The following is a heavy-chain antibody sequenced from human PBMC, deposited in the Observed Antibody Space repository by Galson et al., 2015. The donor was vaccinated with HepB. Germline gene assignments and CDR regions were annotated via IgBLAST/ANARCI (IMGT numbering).Heavy chain of an antibody. CDR1: GYTFTSYA. CDR3: AREVEVAGNKRHYYFDY. CDR2: INAGNGNT. Sequence: SVKVSCKAPGYTFTSYAMHWVRQAPGQRLEWMGWINAGNGNTKYSQKFQGRVTITRDTSASTAYMELSSLRSEDTAVYYCAREVEVAGNKRHYYFDYWGQGTLVTVSS. D-gene: IGHD6-19*01. J-gene: IGHJ4*02. V-gene: IGHV1-3*01.